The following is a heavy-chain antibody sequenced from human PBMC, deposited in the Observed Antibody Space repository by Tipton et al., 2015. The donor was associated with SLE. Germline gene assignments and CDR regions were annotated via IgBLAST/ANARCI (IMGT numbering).Heavy chain of an antibody. CDR1: GGSISSGSYY. D-gene: IGHD6-6*01. V-gene: IGHV4-61*09. J-gene: IGHJ6*03. CDR3: ARYGYSSSMDHYYYYMDV. CDR2: IYTSGST. Sequence: TLSLTCTFSGGSISSGSYYWNWIRQPAGKGLEWIGYIYTSGSTNYNPSLKSRVTISVGTSKNQFSLNLTSVTAADTAVYYCARYGYSSSMDHYYYYMDVWGKGTTVTVSS.